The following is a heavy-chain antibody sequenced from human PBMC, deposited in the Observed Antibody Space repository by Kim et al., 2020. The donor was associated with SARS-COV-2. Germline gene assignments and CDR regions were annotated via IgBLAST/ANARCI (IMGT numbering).Heavy chain of an antibody. V-gene: IGHV3-7*01. J-gene: IGHJ6*02. D-gene: IGHD1-26*01. CDR3: ARVEGATEKYYYYGMDV. Sequence: GGSLRLSCAASGFTFSSYWMSWVRQAPGKGLEWVANIKQDGSEKYYVDSVKGRFTISRDNAKNSLYLQMNSLRAEDTAVYYCARVEGATEKYYYYGMDVWGQGTTVTVSS. CDR2: IKQDGSEK. CDR1: GFTFSSYW.